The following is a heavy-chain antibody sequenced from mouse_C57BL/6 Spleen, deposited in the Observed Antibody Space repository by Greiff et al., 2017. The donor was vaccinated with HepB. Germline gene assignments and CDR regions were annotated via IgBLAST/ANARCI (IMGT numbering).Heavy chain of an antibody. Sequence: VQLQQSGPGLVKPSQSLSLTCSVTGYSITSGYYWNWIRQFPGNKLEWMGYISYDGSNNYNPSLKNRISITRDTSKNQFFLKLNSVTTEDTATYYCARGGMVHYWGQGTTLTVSS. J-gene: IGHJ2*01. CDR1: GYSITSGYY. D-gene: IGHD2-10*02. V-gene: IGHV3-6*01. CDR2: ISYDGSN. CDR3: ARGGMVHY.